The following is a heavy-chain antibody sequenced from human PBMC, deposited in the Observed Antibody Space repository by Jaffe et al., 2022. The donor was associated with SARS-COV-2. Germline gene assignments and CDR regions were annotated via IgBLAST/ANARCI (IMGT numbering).Heavy chain of an antibody. V-gene: IGHV1-3*01. CDR3: ARAGDLYFYSSGWYSRGDWFDP. CDR1: GYTFTSYA. D-gene: IGHD6-19*01. J-gene: IGHJ5*02. Sequence: QVQLVQSGAEVKKPGASVKVSCKASGYTFTSYAMHWVRQAPGQRLEWMGWINAGNGNTKYSQKFQGRVTITRDTSASTAYMELSSLRSEDTAVYYCARAGDLYFYSSGWYSRGDWFDPWGQGTLVTVSS. CDR2: INAGNGNT.